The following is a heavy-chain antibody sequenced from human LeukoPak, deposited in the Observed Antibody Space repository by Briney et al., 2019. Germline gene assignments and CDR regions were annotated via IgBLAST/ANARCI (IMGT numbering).Heavy chain of an antibody. CDR3: ARVRYMVRGVIIPLNFDY. D-gene: IGHD3-10*01. V-gene: IGHV1-18*01. CDR1: GYTFTSYG. CDR2: ISAYNGNT. J-gene: IGHJ4*02. Sequence: EASVKVSCKASGYTFTSYGISWVRQAPGQGLEWMGWISAYNGNTNYAQKLQGRVTMTTDTSTSTAYMELRSLRSDDTAVYYCARVRYMVRGVIIPLNFDYWGQGTLVTVSS.